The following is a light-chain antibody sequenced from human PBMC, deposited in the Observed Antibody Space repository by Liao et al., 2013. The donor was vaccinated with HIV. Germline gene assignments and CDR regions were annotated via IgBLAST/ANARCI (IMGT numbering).Light chain of an antibody. CDR3: QVWHSSSDHYV. CDR2: YDS. Sequence: SYELTQPPSVSVAPGRTARITCGGNNIGSKSVHWYQQKTGQAPVVVIYYDSDRPSGIPERFSGSNSGNTATLTISRVEAGDEADYYCQVWHSSSDHYVFGTGTKVTVL. V-gene: IGLV3-21*04. CDR1: NIGSKS. J-gene: IGLJ1*01.